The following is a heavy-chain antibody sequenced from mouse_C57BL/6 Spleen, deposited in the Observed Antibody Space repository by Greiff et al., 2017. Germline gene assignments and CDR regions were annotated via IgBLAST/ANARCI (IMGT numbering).Heavy chain of an antibody. Sequence: EVQVVESGGGLVKPGGSLKLSCAASGFTFSDYGMHWVRQAPEKGLEWVAYISSGSSTIYYADTVKGRFTISRDNATNTLFLQMTSLRSEDTAMDYCGGYYDPLAYWGQGTLVTVSA. CDR2: ISSGSSTI. V-gene: IGHV5-17*01. J-gene: IGHJ3*01. CDR1: GFTFSDYG. CDR3: GGYYDPLAY. D-gene: IGHD2-4*01.